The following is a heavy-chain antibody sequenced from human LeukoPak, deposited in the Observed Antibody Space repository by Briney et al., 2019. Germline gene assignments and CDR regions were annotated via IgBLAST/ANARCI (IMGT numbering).Heavy chain of an antibody. CDR1: GGSISNYY. Sequence: SETLSLTCTVSGGSISNYYWSWIRQPPGKGLEWIGYIYYSGSTKYNPSLKSRVTISVDTSKSQFSLKLNSVTAADTAVYYCARHGDSGWYLGWFDPWGQGTLVTVSS. D-gene: IGHD6-19*01. J-gene: IGHJ5*02. CDR2: IYYSGST. CDR3: ARHGDSGWYLGWFDP. V-gene: IGHV4-59*01.